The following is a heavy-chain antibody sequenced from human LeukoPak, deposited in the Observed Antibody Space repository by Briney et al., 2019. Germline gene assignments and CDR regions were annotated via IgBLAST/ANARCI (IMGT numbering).Heavy chain of an antibody. CDR2: IYYSGST. D-gene: IGHD5-18*01. CDR3: ARGSADTAMASGDY. V-gene: IGHV4-30-4*01. Sequence: PSETLSLTCTVSGGSISSGDYYWSWIRQPPGKGLEWIGYIYYSGSTYYNPSLKSRVTISVDTSKNQFSLKLSSVTAADTAVYYCARGSADTAMASGDYWGQGTPVTVSS. J-gene: IGHJ4*02. CDR1: GGSISSGDYY.